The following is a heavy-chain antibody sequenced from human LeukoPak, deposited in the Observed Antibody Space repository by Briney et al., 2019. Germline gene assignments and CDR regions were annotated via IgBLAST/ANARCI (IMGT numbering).Heavy chain of an antibody. CDR2: IKEDGSEK. D-gene: IGHD2-15*01. Sequence: GGSLRLSCAASGFTFSSYGMSWVRQAPGKGLEWVANIKEDGSEKYYVDSVKGRFTISRDNAKNSVYLQMNSLRAEDTAVYYCAREGDYYCSGGSCYDYWGQGTLVTVSS. V-gene: IGHV3-7*01. CDR1: GFTFSSYG. CDR3: AREGDYYCSGGSCYDY. J-gene: IGHJ4*02.